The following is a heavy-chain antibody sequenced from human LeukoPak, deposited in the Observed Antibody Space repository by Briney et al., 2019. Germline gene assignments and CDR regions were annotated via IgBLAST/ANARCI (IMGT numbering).Heavy chain of an antibody. CDR2: IIGSAGST. Sequence: GGSLRLSCAASGFTFSSYAMSWVRQAPGKGLEWVSAIIGSAGSTYYADPVKGRFTISRDNSKNTLYLQMNSLRAEDTAVYYCAKRGEGLRRLYFFDSWGQGNLVTVSS. V-gene: IGHV3-23*01. CDR3: AKRGEGLRRLYFFDS. J-gene: IGHJ4*02. CDR1: GFTFSSYA. D-gene: IGHD4-17*01.